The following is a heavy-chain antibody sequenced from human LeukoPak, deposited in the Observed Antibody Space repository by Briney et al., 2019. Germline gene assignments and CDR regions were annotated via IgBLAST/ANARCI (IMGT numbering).Heavy chain of an antibody. CDR1: GGTFSSYA. V-gene: IGHV1-69*05. J-gene: IGHJ4*02. CDR3: AGGYSYGYYFDY. D-gene: IGHD5-18*01. Sequence: SVKVSCKASGGTFSSYAISWVRQAPGQGLEWMGRIIPIFGTANYAQKFQGRVTNTTDESTSTAYMELSSLRSEDTAVYYCAGGYSYGYYFDYWGQGTLVTVSS. CDR2: IIPIFGTA.